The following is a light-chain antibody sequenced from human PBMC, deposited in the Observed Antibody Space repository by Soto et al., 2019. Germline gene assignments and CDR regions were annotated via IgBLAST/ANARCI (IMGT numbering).Light chain of an antibody. Sequence: MTHSPSTLSSSPGEGVTITCRACQTLSTRLAWSQHKPGQAPSLLILVAYTSAFGIPTRFSGSGSGTEFTLTISILQPEDFALYYCQQYKDYLYTFGQGTNV. CDR1: QTLSTR. CDR2: VAY. V-gene: IGKV3-15*01. J-gene: IGKJ1*01. CDR3: QQYKDYLYT.